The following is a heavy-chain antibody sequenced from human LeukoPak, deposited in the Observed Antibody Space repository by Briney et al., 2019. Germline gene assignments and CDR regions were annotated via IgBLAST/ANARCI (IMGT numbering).Heavy chain of an antibody. CDR2: INYSGST. Sequence: SETLSLTCTVSGGSISSYYWSWIRQPPGEGLEWIGYINYSGSTNYNPSLKSRVTISVDTSKNQFSLKLSSVTAADTAVYYCARQYYYDSSGRGGFDYWGQGTLVTVSS. J-gene: IGHJ4*02. V-gene: IGHV4-59*01. D-gene: IGHD3-22*01. CDR1: GGSISSYY. CDR3: ARQYYYDSSGRGGFDY.